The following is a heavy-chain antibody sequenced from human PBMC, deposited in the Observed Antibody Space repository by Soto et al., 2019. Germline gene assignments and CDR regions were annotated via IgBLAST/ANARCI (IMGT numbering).Heavy chain of an antibody. Sequence: SVKVSCKASGGTFSSYTISWVRQAPGQGLEWMGRIIPILGIANYAQKFQGRVTITADKSTSTAYMELSSLRSEDTAVYYCASLPGEYSGYDFNYWGQGTLVTVSS. D-gene: IGHD5-12*01. CDR1: GGTFSSYT. CDR3: ASLPGEYSGYDFNY. J-gene: IGHJ4*02. CDR2: IIPILGIA. V-gene: IGHV1-69*02.